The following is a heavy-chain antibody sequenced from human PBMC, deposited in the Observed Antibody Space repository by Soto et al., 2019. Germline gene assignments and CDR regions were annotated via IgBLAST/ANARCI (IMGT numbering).Heavy chain of an antibody. Sequence: PGGSLRLSCAVSGFTFSTYSMAWVRQAPGKGLEWVSYISSSSSVIYYADSVKGRIAVSRDNAKNSLYLQMHSLRAEDTAVYYCAGYLIIPRAFDIWGQGTTVTVSS. D-gene: IGHD2-21*01. CDR3: AGYLIIPRAFDI. CDR1: GFTFSTYS. CDR2: ISSSSSVI. J-gene: IGHJ3*02. V-gene: IGHV3-48*04.